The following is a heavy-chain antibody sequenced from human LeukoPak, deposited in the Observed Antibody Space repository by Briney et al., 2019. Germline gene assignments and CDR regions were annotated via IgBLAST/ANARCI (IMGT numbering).Heavy chain of an antibody. J-gene: IGHJ4*02. Sequence: GGSLRLSCAVSGITLSNYGMSWVRQAPGKGLEWVAGISDSGGATNYADSVKGRFTISRDNSKNTLYLQMNSLRAEDTAVYYCAKWEPLDYWGQGTQVTVSS. CDR3: AKWEPLDY. CDR2: ISDSGGAT. CDR1: GITLSNYG. D-gene: IGHD1-26*01. V-gene: IGHV3-23*01.